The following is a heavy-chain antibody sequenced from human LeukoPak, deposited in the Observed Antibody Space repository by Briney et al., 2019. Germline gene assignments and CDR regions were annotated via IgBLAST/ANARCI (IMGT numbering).Heavy chain of an antibody. Sequence: PSETLSLTRTVSGDSINNYYWSWIRQPPGKGLEWIGYIYYSGSTKYNPSLKSRVTISVDTSKNQFSLKLSSVTAADTAVYYCARHRGSGSPYFDYWGQGTLVTVSS. CDR3: ARHRGSGSPYFDY. V-gene: IGHV4-59*08. J-gene: IGHJ4*02. D-gene: IGHD3-10*01. CDR1: GDSINNYY. CDR2: IYYSGST.